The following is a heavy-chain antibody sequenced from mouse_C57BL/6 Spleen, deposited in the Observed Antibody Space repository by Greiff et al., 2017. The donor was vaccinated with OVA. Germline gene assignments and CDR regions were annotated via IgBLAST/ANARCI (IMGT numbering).Heavy chain of an antibody. CDR3: VRYYYGSSYD. D-gene: IGHD1-1*01. J-gene: IGHJ4*01. Sequence: DVKLVESGGGLVQPKGSLKLSCAASGFSFNTYAMNWVRQAPGKGLEWVARIRSKSNNYATYYADSVKARFTISRDDSESMLYLQMNNLKTEDTAMYYCVRYYYGSSYDWGQGTSVTVSS. V-gene: IGHV10-1*01. CDR2: IRSKSNNYAT. CDR1: GFSFNTYA.